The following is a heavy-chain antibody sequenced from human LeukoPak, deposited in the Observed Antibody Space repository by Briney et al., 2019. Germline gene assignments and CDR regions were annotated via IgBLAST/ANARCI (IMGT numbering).Heavy chain of an antibody. CDR1: GGSFSGYY. D-gene: IGHD3-22*01. J-gene: IGHJ6*03. CDR3: ARDFYYDSSGYFYYYYYMDV. CDR2: INHSGST. V-gene: IGHV4-34*01. Sequence: PSETLSLTCAVYGGSFSGYYWSWIRQPPGKGLEWIGEINHSGSTNYNPSLKSRVTISVDTSKNQFSLKLSSVTAADTAVYYCARDFYYDSSGYFYYYYYMDVWGKGTTVTISS.